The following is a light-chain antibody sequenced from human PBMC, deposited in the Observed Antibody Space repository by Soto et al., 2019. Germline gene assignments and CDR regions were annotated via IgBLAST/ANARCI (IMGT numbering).Light chain of an antibody. CDR3: QQYNSYSPLT. CDR2: DAS. V-gene: IGKV1-5*01. CDR1: QSISSG. Sequence: DSQMTQSPSTLSASVGDRVTITCRASQSISSGLAWYQQKPGKAPKLLIYDASSLERGVPSRFSGSGSGTEFTLTISGRQPDDFATYNCQQYNSYSPLTFGGGNKVEIQ. J-gene: IGKJ4*01.